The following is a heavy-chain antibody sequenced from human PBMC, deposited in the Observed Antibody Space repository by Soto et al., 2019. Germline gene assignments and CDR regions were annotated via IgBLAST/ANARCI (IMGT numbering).Heavy chain of an antibody. CDR3: ARVGAIAPAEGVY. V-gene: IGHV1-18*01. Sequence: QIQLVQSGTEVREPGASVKVSCQASGYTFTSYGIIWVRQAPGQGLELMGWISGYNNNKNYAQKYQARVTMTTDTSTRTAYMELRSLRSDDTAVYYCARVGAIAPAEGVYWGQGTLVTVSS. CDR1: GYTFTSYG. J-gene: IGHJ4*02. CDR2: ISGYNNNK. D-gene: IGHD6-13*01.